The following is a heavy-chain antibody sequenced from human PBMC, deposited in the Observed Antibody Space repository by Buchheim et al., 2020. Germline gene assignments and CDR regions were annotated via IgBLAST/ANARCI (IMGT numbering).Heavy chain of an antibody. V-gene: IGHV3-23*01. D-gene: IGHD1-26*01. Sequence: EVQLLESGGGLVQLGGSLRLSCAASGFTFSNYAMNWVRQAPGKGLEWVSGISGSGDRTYYADSVKGRFTISSDNSKGTLYVQMNSLRAEDTAVYYCAKDLNGGSITYYFDYWGQGTL. CDR1: GFTFSNYA. CDR3: AKDLNGGSITYYFDY. J-gene: IGHJ4*02. CDR2: ISGSGDRT.